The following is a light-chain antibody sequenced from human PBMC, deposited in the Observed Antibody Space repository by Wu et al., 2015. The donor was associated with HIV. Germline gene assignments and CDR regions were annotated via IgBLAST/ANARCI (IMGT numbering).Light chain of an antibody. V-gene: IGKV3-11*01. CDR3: QQRSNWPLS. CDR2: EAS. J-gene: IGKJ4*01. Sequence: IVLTQPPATLSLSPGERATLSCRASQAISDYLAWYQQKPGQAPRLLIYEASHRVIGIPARFRGSGSGTDFTLTISSLEPEDFAVYYCQQRSNWPLSFGGGTTVEIK. CDR1: QAISDY.